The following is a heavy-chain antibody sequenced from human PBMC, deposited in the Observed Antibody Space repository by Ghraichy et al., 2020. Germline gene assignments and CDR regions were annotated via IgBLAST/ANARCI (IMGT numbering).Heavy chain of an antibody. D-gene: IGHD6-19*01. CDR1: GGSISSSSYY. CDR3: ARSYSGWYNWFDP. V-gene: IGHV4-39*01. J-gene: IGHJ5*02. CDR2: IYYSGST. Sequence: SETLSLTCTVSGGSISSSSYYWGWIRQPPGKGLEWIGSIYYSGSTYYSPSLKSRVTISVDTSKNQFSLKLSSVTAADTAVYYCARSYSGWYNWFDPWGQGTLVTVSS.